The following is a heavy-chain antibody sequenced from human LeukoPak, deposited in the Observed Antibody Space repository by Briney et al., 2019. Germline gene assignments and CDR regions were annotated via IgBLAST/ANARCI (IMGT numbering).Heavy chain of an antibody. CDR3: ATSGSYYEY. CDR2: IYTSGST. D-gene: IGHD1-26*01. CDR1: GGSISSGSYY. V-gene: IGHV4-61*02. Sequence: SETLSLTCTVSGGSISSGSYYWSWLRQPAGKGLEWIGRIYTSGSTNYNPSLKSRVTISVDTSKDQFSLKLSSVTAADTAVYYCATSGSYYEYWGQGTLVTVSS. J-gene: IGHJ4*02.